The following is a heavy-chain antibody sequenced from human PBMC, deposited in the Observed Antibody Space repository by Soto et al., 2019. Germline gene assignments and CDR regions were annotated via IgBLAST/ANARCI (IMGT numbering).Heavy chain of an antibody. CDR1: GYTFTIYD. J-gene: IGHJ4*02. D-gene: IGHD3-9*01. V-gene: IGHV1-8*01. CDR3: ARGPGLRYFDQQDY. CDR2: MNPNSGNT. Sequence: GASVKVSCKASGYTFTIYDINWVLQATGQGLEWMGWMNPNSGNTGYAQKFQGRVTMTRNTSISTAYMELSSLRSEDTAVYYCARGPGLRYFDQQDYWGQGTLVTVSS.